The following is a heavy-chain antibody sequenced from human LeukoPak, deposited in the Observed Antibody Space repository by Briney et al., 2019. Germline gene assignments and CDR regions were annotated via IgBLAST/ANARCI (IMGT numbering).Heavy chain of an antibody. D-gene: IGHD5-12*01. CDR2: MNPNSGNT. CDR1: GYTFTSYD. V-gene: IGHV1-8*01. Sequence: ASVKVSCKASGYTFTSYDINWVRQATGQGLEWMGWMNPNSGNTGYAQKFQGTVTITRNTSISTAYMELSSLRSEDTAVYYCARAVGEEGWLRFSGYYCYYMDVWGKGTTVTVSS. J-gene: IGHJ6*03. CDR3: ARAVGEEGWLRFSGYYCYYMDV.